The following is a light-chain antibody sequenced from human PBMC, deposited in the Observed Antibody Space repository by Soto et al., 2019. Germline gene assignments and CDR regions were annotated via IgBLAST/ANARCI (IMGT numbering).Light chain of an antibody. CDR2: DAS. V-gene: IGKV1-5*01. CDR1: QGISTW. J-gene: IGKJ2*01. Sequence: DIQMTQSPSTLSASVGDRVTITCRASQGISTWLAWYQQQPGKAPKVLIYDASRLESGVPSRFSGSGSGTEFTLTISSLQPEDFAPYYCQQYNSYSRYTFGQGTKLDIK. CDR3: QQYNSYSRYT.